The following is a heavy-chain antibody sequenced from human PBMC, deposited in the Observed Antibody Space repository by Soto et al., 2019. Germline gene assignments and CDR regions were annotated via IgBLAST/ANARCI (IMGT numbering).Heavy chain of an antibody. CDR2: INHSGST. CDR1: GGSFSGYY. J-gene: IGHJ4*02. D-gene: IGHD3-16*01. Sequence: QVQLQQWGAGLLKPSETLSLTCAVYGGSFSGYYWSWIRQPPGKGLEWIGEINHSGSTNYNPSLKSRVPDSGGASKNPVSLELSTVAGPDPAVLSVDRPTWGGGQGTLVTVSS. CDR3: DRPTWG. V-gene: IGHV4-34*01.